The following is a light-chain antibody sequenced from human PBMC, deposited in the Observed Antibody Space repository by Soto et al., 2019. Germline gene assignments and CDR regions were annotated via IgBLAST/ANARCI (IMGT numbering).Light chain of an antibody. Sequence: IPLTQSPAILSLSPGERATLSCTASQSVDTYIAWYQQRPGQPPRLLIHDTSHRASGVPARFRGSGSGTDFPLTITPLEPADFGVYFCQQRRNWVSFGPGTRLEIK. V-gene: IGKV3-11*01. CDR1: QSVDTY. J-gene: IGKJ5*01. CDR2: DTS. CDR3: QQRRNWVS.